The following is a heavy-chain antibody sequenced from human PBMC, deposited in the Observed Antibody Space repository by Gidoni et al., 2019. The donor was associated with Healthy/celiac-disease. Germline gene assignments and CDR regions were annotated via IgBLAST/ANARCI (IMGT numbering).Heavy chain of an antibody. D-gene: IGHD2-15*01. V-gene: IGHV3-9*01. CDR3: AKAAGVAATNPAFDI. J-gene: IGHJ3*02. Sequence: QAPGKGLEWVSGISWNSGSIGYADSVKGRFTISRDNAKNSLYLQMNSLRAEDTALYYCAKAAGVAATNPAFDIWGQGTMVTVSS. CDR2: ISWNSGSI.